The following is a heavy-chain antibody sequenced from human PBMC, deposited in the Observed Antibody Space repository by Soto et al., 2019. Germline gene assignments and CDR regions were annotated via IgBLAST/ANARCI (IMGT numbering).Heavy chain of an antibody. CDR2: IYYSGST. CDR1: GGSISSYY. D-gene: IGHD6-6*01. CDR3: ARHLGIAARPWAGNWYFDL. V-gene: IGHV4-59*08. J-gene: IGHJ2*01. Sequence: SETLSLTCTVSGGSISSYYWSWIRQPPGKGLEWIGYIYYSGSTNYNPSLKSRVTISVDTSKNQFSLKLSSVTAADTAVYYCARHLGIAARPWAGNWYFDLWGRGTLVTVSS.